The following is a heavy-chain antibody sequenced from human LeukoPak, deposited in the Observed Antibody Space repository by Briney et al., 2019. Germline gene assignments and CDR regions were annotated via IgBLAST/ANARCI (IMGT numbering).Heavy chain of an antibody. J-gene: IGHJ6*03. CDR3: ATVGGHDPHYYYMDV. D-gene: IGHD5-12*01. CDR2: ISYDGSNK. V-gene: IGHV3-30*03. CDR1: GFTFSSYG. Sequence: PGGSLRLSCAASGFTFSSYGMHWVRQAPGKGLEWVAVISYDGSNKYYADSVKGRFTISRDNSKNTLYLQMNSLRAEDTAVYYCATVGGHDPHYYYMDVCGKGTTVTITS.